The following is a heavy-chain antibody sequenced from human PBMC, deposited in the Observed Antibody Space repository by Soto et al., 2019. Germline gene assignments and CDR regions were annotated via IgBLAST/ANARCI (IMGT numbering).Heavy chain of an antibody. CDR2: IYYSGST. D-gene: IGHD1-1*01. CDR1: GGSISSGDYS. Sequence: SETLSLTCAVSGGSISSGDYSWNWIRQPPGKGLEWIGYIYYSGSTYYNPPLKSRVTISVDTSKNQFSLKLTSVTAADTAVYYCARDQLEGNWFDPWGQGTLVTSPQ. V-gene: IGHV4-30-4*07. J-gene: IGHJ5*02. CDR3: ARDQLEGNWFDP.